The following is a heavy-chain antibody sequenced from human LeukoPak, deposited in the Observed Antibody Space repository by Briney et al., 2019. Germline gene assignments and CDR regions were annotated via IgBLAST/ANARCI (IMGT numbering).Heavy chain of an antibody. CDR2: INHSGST. D-gene: IGHD2-21*01. J-gene: IGHJ4*02. Sequence: SETLSLTCAVYGGSFSGYYWSWIRQPPGKGLEWIGGINHSGSTNYDPSLKSRVTISVDTSKNQFSLRLSSVTAADTAVYYCARGPRRFVVTHLGFDYWGQGTLVTVSS. CDR3: ARGPRRFVVTHLGFDY. V-gene: IGHV4-34*01. CDR1: GGSFSGYY.